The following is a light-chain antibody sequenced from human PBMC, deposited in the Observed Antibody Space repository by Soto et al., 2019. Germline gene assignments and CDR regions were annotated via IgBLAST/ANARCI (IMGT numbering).Light chain of an antibody. CDR2: DVT. CDR3: CSYAGSFNYV. J-gene: IGLJ1*01. V-gene: IGLV2-11*01. CDR1: SSDVGGYYF. Sequence: QSVLTQPRSVSGSPGQSVTTSCTGTSSDVGGYYFVSWYQQHPGKAPKLMIYDVTKRPSGVPDRFSGSKSGNTASLAISGLQAEDEADYYCCSYAGSFNYVFGTGTKVTVL.